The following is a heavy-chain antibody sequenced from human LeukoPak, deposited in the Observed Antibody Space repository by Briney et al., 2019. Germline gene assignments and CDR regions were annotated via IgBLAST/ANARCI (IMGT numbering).Heavy chain of an antibody. Sequence: PSETLSLTCTVSGGSISSSSYYWGWIRQPPGKGLEWIGSIYYTGSTSYNPSLKSRVIISLETSRNQFSLKLSSVTAADTAVYYCARAGGYCTSVVCPSGFAWGQGTLVTVSS. J-gene: IGHJ4*02. D-gene: IGHD2-8*01. V-gene: IGHV4-39*07. CDR3: ARAGGYCTSVVCPSGFA. CDR1: GGSISSSSYY. CDR2: IYYTGST.